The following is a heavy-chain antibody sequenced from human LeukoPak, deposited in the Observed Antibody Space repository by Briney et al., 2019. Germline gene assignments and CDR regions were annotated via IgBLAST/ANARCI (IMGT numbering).Heavy chain of an antibody. CDR2: IYSGGST. V-gene: IGHV3-66*01. J-gene: IGHJ4*02. Sequence: GESLRLSCAASGFTFSSYSMTWVRQAPGKGLEWVSVIYSGGSTYYADSVKGRFTISRDNSKNTLYLQMNSLRAEDTAVYYCATGGGYGSGSYLDYWGQGTLVTVSS. CDR3: ATGGGYGSGSYLDY. D-gene: IGHD3-10*01. CDR1: GFTFSSYS.